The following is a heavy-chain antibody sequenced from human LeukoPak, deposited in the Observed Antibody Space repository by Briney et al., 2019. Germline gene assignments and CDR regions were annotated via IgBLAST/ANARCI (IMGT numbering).Heavy chain of an antibody. CDR1: GYTFTGYY. CDR2: INPNSGGT. Sequence: GASVKVSCKASGYTFTGYYMHWVRQAPGQGLEWVGWINPNSGGTNYAQKFQGRVTMTRDTSISTAYMELSRLRSDDTAVYYCARAPRVNHLVGAIDYWGQGTLVTVSS. J-gene: IGHJ4*02. D-gene: IGHD1-26*01. CDR3: ARAPRVNHLVGAIDY. V-gene: IGHV1-2*02.